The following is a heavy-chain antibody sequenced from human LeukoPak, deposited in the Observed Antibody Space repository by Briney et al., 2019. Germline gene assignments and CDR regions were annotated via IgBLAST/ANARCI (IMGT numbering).Heavy chain of an antibody. CDR2: MIPNSGNT. D-gene: IGHD2-21*02. V-gene: IGHV1-8*01. Sequence: GASVKVSCKASGYTFTSYDINLVRQASGRGLEWMGWMIPNSGNTGYAQKFQGRVTMTRNTSISTAYMELSSLRSEDTAVYYCARGGAYCGGDSYPYSDYWGQGSLVTVSS. J-gene: IGHJ4*02. CDR1: GYTFTSYD. CDR3: ARGGAYCGGDSYPYSDY.